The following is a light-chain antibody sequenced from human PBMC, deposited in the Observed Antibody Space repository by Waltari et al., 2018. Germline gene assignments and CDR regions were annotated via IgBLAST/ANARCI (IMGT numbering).Light chain of an antibody. V-gene: IGLV2-14*01. CDR2: EVS. J-gene: IGLJ3*02. CDR3: SSYTSSSTFV. Sequence: QSALTPPASVSGSPGQSIPIPCTGTSSEVGGYNYVSWYQQHPGKAPKLMIYEVSKRPSGVSNRFSGSKSGNMASLTISGLQAEDEADYYCSSYTSSSTFVFGGGTKLTVL. CDR1: SSEVGGYNY.